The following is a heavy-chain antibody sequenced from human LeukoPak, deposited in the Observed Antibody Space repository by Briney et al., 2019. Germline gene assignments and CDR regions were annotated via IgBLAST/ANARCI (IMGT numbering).Heavy chain of an antibody. CDR1: SYSISSGYY. CDR2: IYYSGST. D-gene: IGHD2-2*01. Sequence: NTSETLSLTCTVSSYSISSGYYWGWIRQPPGKGLECIGIIYYSGSTYYNPSLKRRATISVDTSTTQYSLKLSSVTAADTAVYYCARHDVIPIVVVPAAKAFDIWGQGTMVTVSS. CDR3: ARHDVIPIVVVPAAKAFDI. V-gene: IGHV4-38-2*02. J-gene: IGHJ3*02.